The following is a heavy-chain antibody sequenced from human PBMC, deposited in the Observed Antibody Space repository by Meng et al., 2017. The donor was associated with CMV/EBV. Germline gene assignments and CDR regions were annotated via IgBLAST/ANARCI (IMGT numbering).Heavy chain of an antibody. CDR1: GFTFSSYW. J-gene: IGHJ4*02. D-gene: IGHD2-2*02. CDR2: IKQDGSEK. V-gene: IGHV3-7*01. CDR3: ARDGGYCSSTSCYNSSSWHLDY. Sequence: GGSLRLSCAASGFTFSSYWMSWVRQAPGKGLEWVANIKQDGSEKYYVDSVKGRFTISRDNAKNSLYLQMNSLRAEDTAVYYCARDGGYCSSTSCYNSSSWHLDYWGQGTLVTVS.